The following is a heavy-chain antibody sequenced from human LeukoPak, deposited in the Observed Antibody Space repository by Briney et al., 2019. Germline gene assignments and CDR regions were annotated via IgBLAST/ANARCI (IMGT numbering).Heavy chain of an antibody. D-gene: IGHD2-15*01. CDR2: IIPIFGTA. CDR1: GGTFSSYA. CDR3: AREDCSGGSCYTGGNWFDP. Sequence: ASVKVSCKASGGTFSSYAISWVRQAPGQGLEWMGGIIPIFGTANYAQKFQGRVTITTDESTSTAYMELSSLRSEDTAVYYCAREDCSGGSCYTGGNWFDPWGQGTLVTVSS. V-gene: IGHV1-69*05. J-gene: IGHJ5*02.